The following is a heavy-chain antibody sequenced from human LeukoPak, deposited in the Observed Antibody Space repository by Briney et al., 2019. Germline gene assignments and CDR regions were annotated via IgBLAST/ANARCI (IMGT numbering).Heavy chain of an antibody. V-gene: IGHV4-59*08. CDR3: ARRLYYYDSSGILGWYFDL. Sequence: SETLFLTCAVYGGSFSGYYWSWIRQPPGKGLEWIGYIYYSGSTNYNPSLKSRVTISVDTSKNQFSLKLSSVTAADTAVYYCARRLYYYDSSGILGWYFDLWGRGTLVTVSS. D-gene: IGHD3-22*01. CDR1: GGSFSGYY. J-gene: IGHJ2*01. CDR2: IYYSGST.